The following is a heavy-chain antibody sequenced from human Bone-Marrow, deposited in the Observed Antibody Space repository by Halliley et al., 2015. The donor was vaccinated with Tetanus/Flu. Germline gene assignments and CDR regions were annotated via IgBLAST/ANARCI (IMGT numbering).Heavy chain of an antibody. V-gene: IGHV4-30-4*05. Sequence: WIGYVPPTGTTYSKPSLKSRIIISVDTSKNQFPLKMKSVTAADTATFYCARGQSARGAYYFDYWGQGSRVTVSS. CDR3: ARGQSARGAYYFDY. CDR2: VPPTGTT. D-gene: IGHD1-26*01. J-gene: IGHJ4*02.